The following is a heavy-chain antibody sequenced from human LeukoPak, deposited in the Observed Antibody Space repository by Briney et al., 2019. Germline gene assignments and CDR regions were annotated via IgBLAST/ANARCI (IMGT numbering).Heavy chain of an antibody. D-gene: IGHD2-15*01. J-gene: IGHJ4*02. CDR2: ISSSGSII. Sequence: GGSLRLSCAASGFTFSDYYMSWIRQAPGKGLEWVSYISSSGSIIYYADSVKGRFTISRDNAKNSLYLQMNSLRAEDTAVYYCARSIVVVAASFFDYWGQGTLVTVSS. V-gene: IGHV3-11*01. CDR3: ARSIVVVAASFFDY. CDR1: GFTFSDYY.